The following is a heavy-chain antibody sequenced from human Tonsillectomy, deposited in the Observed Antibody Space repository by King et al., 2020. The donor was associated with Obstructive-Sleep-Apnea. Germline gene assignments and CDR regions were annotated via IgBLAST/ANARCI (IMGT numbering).Heavy chain of an antibody. CDR2: ISYDGSNK. V-gene: IGHV3-30*04. D-gene: IGHD2-15*01. J-gene: IGHJ3*02. CDR1: GFTFSSYA. Sequence: HVQLVESGGGVVQPGRSLRLSCAASGFTFSSYAMHWVRQAPGKGLEWVAVISYDGSNKYYADSVKGRFTISRDNSKNTLYLQMNSLRAEDTAVYYCARDWGYCSGGSCYPDAFDIWGQGTMVTVSS. CDR3: ARDWGYCSGGSCYPDAFDI.